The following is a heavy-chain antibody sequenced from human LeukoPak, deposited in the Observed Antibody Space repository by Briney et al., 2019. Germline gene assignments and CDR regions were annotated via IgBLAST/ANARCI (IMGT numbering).Heavy chain of an antibody. J-gene: IGHJ6*02. CDR3: AKEIKAWNSYGFSYGMDV. Sequence: GGSLRLSCAASGFTFSSYGMHWLRQAPGKGLEGVAVISYDGSNKHYADSVKGRFTISRDNSKNTLYLQMNSLRAEDTAVYYCAKEIKAWNSYGFSYGMDVWGQGTTVTVSS. D-gene: IGHD5-18*01. CDR2: ISYDGSNK. CDR1: GFTFSSYG. V-gene: IGHV3-30*18.